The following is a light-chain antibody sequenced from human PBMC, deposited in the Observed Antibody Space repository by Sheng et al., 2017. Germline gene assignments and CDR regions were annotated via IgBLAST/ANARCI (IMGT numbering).Light chain of an antibody. CDR3: QQSYSTPWT. CDR1: QSLLLSDGYNY. Sequence: DIVMTQSPLSLSVTPGEPASMSCRSSQSLLLSDGYNYLDWYVQKPGQSPQLLIYGGSFRASGVPDRFSGSGSGTDFTLTISSLQPEDFATYYCQQSYSTPWTFGQGTKVEIK. J-gene: IGKJ1*01. CDR2: GGS. V-gene: IGKV2-28*01.